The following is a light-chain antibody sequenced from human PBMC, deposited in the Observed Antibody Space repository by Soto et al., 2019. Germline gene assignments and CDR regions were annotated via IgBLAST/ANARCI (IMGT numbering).Light chain of an antibody. CDR2: DVS. V-gene: IGLV2-14*01. J-gene: IGLJ1*01. CDR3: SSYTSSSTLVYF. CDR1: SSDVGGYNY. Sequence: QSVLTQPASVSGSPGQSITISCTGTSSDVGGYNYVSWYQQHPGKAPKLMIYDVSNRPSGVSNRFSGSKSGNTASLTISGLQAEDEADYYCSSYTSSSTLVYFFGTGTKVTVL.